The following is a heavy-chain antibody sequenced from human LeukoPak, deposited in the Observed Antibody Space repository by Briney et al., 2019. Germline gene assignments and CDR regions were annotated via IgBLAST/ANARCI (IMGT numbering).Heavy chain of an antibody. Sequence: ASVKVSCRASGYTFTSYGISWVRQAPGQGLEWMGWISAYNGNTNYAQKLQGRVTMTTDTSTSTAYMELRSLRSDDTAVYYCARAMVTSPRSTFDIWGQGTMVTVSS. V-gene: IGHV1-18*01. CDR2: ISAYNGNT. CDR1: GYTFTSYG. J-gene: IGHJ3*02. D-gene: IGHD4-23*01. CDR3: ARAMVTSPRSTFDI.